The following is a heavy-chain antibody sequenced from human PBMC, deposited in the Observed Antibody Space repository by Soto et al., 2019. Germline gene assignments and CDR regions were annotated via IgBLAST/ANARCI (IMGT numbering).Heavy chain of an antibody. Sequence: QVQLVQSGAEVKKPGSSVKVSCKASGGTFSSYAISWVRQAPGQGLEWMGGIIPIFGTANHAQKFQGRDTITADESTSTACMELSCLRSEDTALDYCARGGGASRAFYYYYGMDVWGQWTTVTVSS. CDR2: IIPIFGTA. V-gene: IGHV1-69*01. CDR3: ARGGGASRAFYYYYGMDV. CDR1: GGTFSSYA. J-gene: IGHJ6*02.